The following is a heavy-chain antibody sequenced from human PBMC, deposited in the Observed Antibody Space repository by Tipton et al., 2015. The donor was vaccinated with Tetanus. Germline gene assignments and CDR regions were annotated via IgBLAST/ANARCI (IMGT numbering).Heavy chain of an antibody. CDR3: GGERGDYNYYGMDG. Sequence: QLVQSGAEVKKPGASVKVSCKASGYTFTGYYIYWVRQAPGQGLEWMGWIDPNSGGTVYAQKFQGRVTMTRDTSLSTAYMELISLRTDDTAVYYCGGERGDYNYYGMDGWGPGATVTVS. CDR2: IDPNSGGT. D-gene: IGHD3-16*01. J-gene: IGHJ6*02. CDR1: GYTFTGYY. V-gene: IGHV1-2*02.